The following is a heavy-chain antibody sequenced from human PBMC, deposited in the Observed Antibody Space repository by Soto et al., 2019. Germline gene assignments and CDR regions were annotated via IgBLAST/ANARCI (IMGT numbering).Heavy chain of an antibody. CDR1: GFTFSTYA. Sequence: EVQLLQSGGGLVQPGGSLRLSCAASGFTFSTYAMAWVRQAPGKGLEWVSTVSGGGDHTYYADSVKGRSTISRDASKNVLYLQMDSLRVVGAAVYYCANRGCADRPCWGQG. V-gene: IGHV3-23*01. CDR2: VSGGGDHT. D-gene: IGHD2-8*01. J-gene: IGHJ1*01. CDR3: ANRGCADRPC.